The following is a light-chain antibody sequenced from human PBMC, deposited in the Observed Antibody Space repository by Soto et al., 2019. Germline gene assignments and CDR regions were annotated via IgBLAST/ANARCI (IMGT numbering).Light chain of an antibody. J-gene: IGKJ5*01. CDR1: QSVASN. Sequence: EIVMTQSPASLSVSPGESVTLSCRASQSVASNLAWYQQKPGQAPRLLIYGTSTRATGVPARFSGSGSGTDFTLTISSLQAADFAVYHCQHYNNWPITFGQGTRLEL. CDR3: QHYNNWPIT. CDR2: GTS. V-gene: IGKV3-15*01.